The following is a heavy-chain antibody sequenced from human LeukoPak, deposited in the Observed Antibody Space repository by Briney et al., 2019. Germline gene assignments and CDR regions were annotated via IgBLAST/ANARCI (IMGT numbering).Heavy chain of an antibody. D-gene: IGHD3-10*01. Sequence: SETLSLTCTVSGGSLSSYYWSWIRQPPGKGLEWIGYIYYSGSTNYNPSLKSRVTISVDTSKNQFSLKLSSVTAADTAVYYCARHLDYYGSGSYEYWGQGTLVTVSS. CDR2: IYYSGST. CDR3: ARHLDYYGSGSYEY. J-gene: IGHJ4*02. CDR1: GGSLSSYY. V-gene: IGHV4-59*01.